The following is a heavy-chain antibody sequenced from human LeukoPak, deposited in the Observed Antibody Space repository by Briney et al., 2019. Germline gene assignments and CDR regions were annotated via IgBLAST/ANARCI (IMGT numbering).Heavy chain of an antibody. Sequence: GGSLRLTCAASGFTFSSYSMNWVRQAPGKGLEWISYISSSSSTLYYADSVKGRFTISRDNAKNSLYLQMNSLRAEDTAVYYCARDTRWLGGYFDYWGQGTLVTVSA. CDR1: GFTFSSYS. J-gene: IGHJ4*02. V-gene: IGHV3-48*01. D-gene: IGHD3-10*01. CDR3: ARDTRWLGGYFDY. CDR2: ISSSSSTL.